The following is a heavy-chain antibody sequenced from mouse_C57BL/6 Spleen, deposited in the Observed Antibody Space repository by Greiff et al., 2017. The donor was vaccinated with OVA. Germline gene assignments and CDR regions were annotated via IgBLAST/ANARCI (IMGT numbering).Heavy chain of an antibody. CDR1: GFSLTSYA. CDR2: IWTGGGT. Sequence: QVQLQQSGPGLVAPSQSLSITCTVSGFSLTSYAISWVRQPPGKGLEWLGVIWTGGGTNYNSALKSRLSISKDNSKSQVFLKMNSLQTDDTARYYCARYSNYVDHWYFDVWGTGTTVTVSS. D-gene: IGHD2-5*01. V-gene: IGHV2-9-1*01. CDR3: ARYSNYVDHWYFDV. J-gene: IGHJ1*03.